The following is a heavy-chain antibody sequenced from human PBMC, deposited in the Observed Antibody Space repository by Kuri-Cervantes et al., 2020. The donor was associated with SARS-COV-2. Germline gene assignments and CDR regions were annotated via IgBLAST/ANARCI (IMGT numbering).Heavy chain of an antibody. D-gene: IGHD6-13*01. V-gene: IGHV3-7*01. Sequence: GGSLRLSCAAAGFTFSSYWMSWVRQAPGKGLEWVANIKQDGSEKYYVDSVKGRFTISRDNAKNSLYLQMNSLRAEDAAVYYCAREERAAAGPGDYWGQGTMVTVSS. CDR2: IKQDGSEK. CDR1: GFTFSSYW. CDR3: AREERAAAGPGDY. J-gene: IGHJ4*02.